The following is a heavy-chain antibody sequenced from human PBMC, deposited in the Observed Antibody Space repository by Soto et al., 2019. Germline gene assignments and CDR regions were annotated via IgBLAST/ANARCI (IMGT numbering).Heavy chain of an antibody. D-gene: IGHD6-19*01. CDR3: ARAKYSSGWYNF. CDR2: VYYSGNT. J-gene: IGHJ4*02. CDR1: AGSISNFY. V-gene: IGHV4-59*01. Sequence: SETLSLTCTVSAGSISNFYWNWIRQPPGKGLEWIGYVYYSGNTEYNPSLKSRVTISVDTSKNQFSLKLSSVTAADTAVYYCARAKYSSGWYNFWGQGTLVTSPQ.